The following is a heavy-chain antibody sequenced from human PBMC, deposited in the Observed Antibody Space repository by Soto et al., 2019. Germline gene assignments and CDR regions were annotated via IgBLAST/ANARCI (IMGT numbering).Heavy chain of an antibody. V-gene: IGHV3-23*01. CDR1: GFTFSTYA. Sequence: GGSLRLSCAASGFTFSTYALSWVRQAPGKGLEWVSAISANGQGIYYADSVRGRFTISRDNSKNTIFLHMDSLRAEGTAVYYCAKDRNYPRDQFHYWGQGTLVTVSS. D-gene: IGHD1-7*01. CDR2: ISANGQGI. J-gene: IGHJ4*02. CDR3: AKDRNYPRDQFHY.